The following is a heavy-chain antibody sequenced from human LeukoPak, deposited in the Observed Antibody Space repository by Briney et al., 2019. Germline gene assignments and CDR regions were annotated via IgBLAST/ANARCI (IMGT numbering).Heavy chain of an antibody. CDR3: ARDTEHIVVVTAIPTHYYYGMDV. J-gene: IGHJ6*02. CDR1: GGTFSSYA. CDR2: IIPILGIA. V-gene: IGHV1-69*04. D-gene: IGHD2-21*02. Sequence: AASVKVSCKASGGTFSSYAISWVRQAPGQVLEWMGRIIPILGIANYAQKFQGRVTITADKSTSTAYMELSSLRSEDTAVYYCARDTEHIVVVTAIPTHYYYGMDVWGQGTTVTVSS.